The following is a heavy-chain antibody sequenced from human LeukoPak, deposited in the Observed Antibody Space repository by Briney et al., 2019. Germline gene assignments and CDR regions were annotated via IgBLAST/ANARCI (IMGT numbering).Heavy chain of an antibody. CDR2: IRYDGSNR. J-gene: IGHJ5*02. V-gene: IGHV3-30*02. Sequence: PGGSLRLSYAPSGFTVSSYGMHWVRQAPGKGLERVAFIRYDGSNRNYADSVKGRFSTSRDNSKNTLYLQMNRLRAEDTAVYYCANSGWSPKAWGQGTLVTVSS. CDR1: GFTVSSYG. CDR3: ANSGWSPKA. D-gene: IGHD6-19*01.